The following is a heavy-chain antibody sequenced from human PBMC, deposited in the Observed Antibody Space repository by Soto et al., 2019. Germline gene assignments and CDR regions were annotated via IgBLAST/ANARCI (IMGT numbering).Heavy chain of an antibody. D-gene: IGHD3-16*02. J-gene: IGHJ5*02. V-gene: IGHV1-18*04. Sequence: PSVKVSCKASAHAFTKYGIGWVRQAPGQGLEWMGWISAHNGDAKYAQKFQGRLNLTTETSTTTAYMELRRLRSDDTGVYYCARVQAPYDYVWGSYLLGWFDPWGQGTLVTVSS. CDR2: ISAHNGDA. CDR3: ARVQAPYDYVWGSYLLGWFDP. CDR1: AHAFTKYG.